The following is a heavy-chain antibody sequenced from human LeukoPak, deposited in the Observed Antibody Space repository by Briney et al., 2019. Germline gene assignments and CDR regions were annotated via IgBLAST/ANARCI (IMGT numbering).Heavy chain of an antibody. J-gene: IGHJ4*02. CDR1: EFTFSNYA. D-gene: IGHD4-17*01. Sequence: GRSLRLSCAGSEFTFSNYAMHWVRQAPDKGLEWVAVISYDGRSKYYADSVKGRFTISRDNSKNTLYVQMNTLRTDDTAVYYCARESYGADYWGQGTLVTVSS. V-gene: IGHV3-30*04. CDR3: ARESYGADY. CDR2: ISYDGRSK.